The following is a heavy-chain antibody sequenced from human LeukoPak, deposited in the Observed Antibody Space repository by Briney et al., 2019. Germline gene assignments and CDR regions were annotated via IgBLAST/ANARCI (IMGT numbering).Heavy chain of an antibody. D-gene: IGHD6-13*01. J-gene: IGHJ4*02. Sequence: SETLSLTCTVSGGSISSSSYYWDWIRQPPGKGLEWVGSVYYDGRTYYNPSLKSRLSVSMDTSKNQFSVGLSSVTATDTAIYYCARHYGSTWGGYFDYWGQGALVPVSS. CDR1: GGSISSSSYY. V-gene: IGHV4-39*01. CDR3: ARHYGSTWGGYFDY. CDR2: VYYDGRT.